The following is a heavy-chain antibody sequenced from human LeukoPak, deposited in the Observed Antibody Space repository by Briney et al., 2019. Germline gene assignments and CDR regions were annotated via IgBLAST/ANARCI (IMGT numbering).Heavy chain of an antibody. V-gene: IGHV3-7*01. Sequence: GGSLRLSCAASGFTFSQYWMSWVRQAPGKGLEWVANIKHDGSEKQDGSEKNYVDSVKGRFTISRDNAKNSLYLQMNSLRTEDTAVYYCARSGRGVDSFCFNMDVWGKGTTVTVSS. CDR3: ARSGRGVDSFCFNMDV. J-gene: IGHJ6*03. CDR2: IKHDGSEKQDGSEK. CDR1: GFTFSQYW. D-gene: IGHD3-10*01.